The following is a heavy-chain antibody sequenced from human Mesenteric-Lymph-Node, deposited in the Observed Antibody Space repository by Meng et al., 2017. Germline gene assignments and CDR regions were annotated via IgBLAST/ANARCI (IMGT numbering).Heavy chain of an antibody. D-gene: IGHD5-24*01. J-gene: IGHJ4*02. Sequence: GGSLRLSCAASGFTFSSHAMSWVRQAPGKGLEWVANIKQDGSEKYYVDSVKGRFTISRDNAKNSLYLQMNSLRAEDTAVYYCARDVGDGYKWFDCMGQGTLVTVSS. V-gene: IGHV3-7*01. CDR2: IKQDGSEK. CDR3: ARDVGDGYKWFDC. CDR1: GFTFSSHA.